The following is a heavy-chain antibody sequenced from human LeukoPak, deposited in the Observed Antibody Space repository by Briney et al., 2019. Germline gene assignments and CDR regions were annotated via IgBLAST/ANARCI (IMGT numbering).Heavy chain of an antibody. CDR1: GFTFSSYS. V-gene: IGHV3-21*01. CDR3: ARDGDYCSGGSCRGWYFDL. Sequence: GGSLRLSCAASGFTFSSYSMNWVRQAPGKGLEWVSSISSSSSYIYYADSVKGRFTISRDNAKNSLYLQMNSLRAEDTAVYYCARDGDYCSGGSCRGWYFDLWGRGTLVTVSS. J-gene: IGHJ2*01. CDR2: ISSSSSYI. D-gene: IGHD2-15*01.